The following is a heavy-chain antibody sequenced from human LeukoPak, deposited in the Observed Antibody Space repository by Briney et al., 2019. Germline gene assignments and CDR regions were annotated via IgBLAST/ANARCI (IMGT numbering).Heavy chain of an antibody. D-gene: IGHD2-8*02. CDR1: GGSISSSSYY. V-gene: IGHV4-39*07. CDR2: IYYRGST. J-gene: IGHJ5*02. CDR3: ARDYCSGGACFGRWFDP. Sequence: SETLSLTCTVSGGSISSSSYYWGWIRQPPGKGLEWIGSIYYRGSTLFKPSLKSRVSLSVDTSKNQFSLKMTSMSAADTAVYYCARDYCSGGACFGRWFDPWGQGTLVTVSS.